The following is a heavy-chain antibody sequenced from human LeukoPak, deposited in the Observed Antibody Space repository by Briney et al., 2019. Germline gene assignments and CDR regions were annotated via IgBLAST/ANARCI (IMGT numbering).Heavy chain of an antibody. Sequence: SETLSLTCTVSSGSVSSGSSYWRWIRQPPGKGLEWIGYLYYSGSTNYNPSLKSRVTISVDTSKNQFSLKLSSVTAADTAVYYCARVLPYFFDKSGDAFDIWGQGTMVTVSS. V-gene: IGHV4-61*01. J-gene: IGHJ3*02. CDR3: ARVLPYFFDKSGDAFDI. CDR2: LYYSGST. CDR1: SGSVSSGSSY. D-gene: IGHD3-22*01.